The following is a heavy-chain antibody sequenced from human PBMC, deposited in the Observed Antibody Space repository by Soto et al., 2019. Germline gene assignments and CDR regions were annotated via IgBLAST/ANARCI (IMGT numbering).Heavy chain of an antibody. V-gene: IGHV3-43D*04. CDR1: GVTFRDYA. CDR2: ISWDSGST. Sequence: EVQLVESGGAVVQPGGSLRLSCVVSGVTFRDYAMHWVRQAPGKGLEWLSLISWDSGSTFYAASVKGRFTISRDNSKNSLYLQMNSLRAEDTALYYCAKCHTRGDYYYGMDVWGQGTTVTVSS. J-gene: IGHJ6*02. CDR3: AKCHTRGDYYYGMDV.